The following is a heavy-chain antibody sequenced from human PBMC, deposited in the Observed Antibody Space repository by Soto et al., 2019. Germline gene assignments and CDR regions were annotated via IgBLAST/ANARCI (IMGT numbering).Heavy chain of an antibody. V-gene: IGHV3-15*01. Sequence: EVQLVESGGGLVQPGGSLRLSCAASRFTFSNAWMSWVRQAPGKGLAWVGGIKSKTDGGTTDYAAPVKGRFSISRDDSKNTLFLQMDSLKTEDSAVYDCTTDNCSGGRCTGWDVWGKGTTVTVSS. J-gene: IGHJ6*04. CDR1: RFTFSNAW. D-gene: IGHD2-15*01. CDR2: IKSKTDGGTT. CDR3: TTDNCSGGRCTGWDV.